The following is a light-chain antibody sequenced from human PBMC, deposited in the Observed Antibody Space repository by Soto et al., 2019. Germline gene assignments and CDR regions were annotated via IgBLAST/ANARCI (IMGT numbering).Light chain of an antibody. CDR2: AVS. J-gene: IGLJ1*01. V-gene: IGLV2-14*01. CDR3: CSYTVSGTYV. CDR1: SSDGCGYNY. Sequence: QSVLRQPASVCGSPGQSITISYTGTSSDGCGYNYVSWYQQHPGKAPKLMIYAVSNRPSGVSNRFSGSKSGNTATLTISGLQAEDEADYYCCSYTVSGTYVFGTGTNVTVL.